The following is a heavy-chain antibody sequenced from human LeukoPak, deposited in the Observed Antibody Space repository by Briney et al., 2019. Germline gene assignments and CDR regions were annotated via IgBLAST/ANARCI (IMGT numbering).Heavy chain of an antibody. CDR2: INPRGGST. CDR1: GYTFTTYY. Sequence: ASVKVSCKSSGYTFTTYYMHWVRQAPGRGPEWMGTINPRGGSTSYAQKFQGTVTMTRDMSTTTVYMELSSLRSEDTAVYYSARGAEPYSSGWYTWFDPWGQGTLVTVSS. CDR3: ARGAEPYSSGWYTWFDP. J-gene: IGHJ5*02. V-gene: IGHV1-46*01. D-gene: IGHD6-19*01.